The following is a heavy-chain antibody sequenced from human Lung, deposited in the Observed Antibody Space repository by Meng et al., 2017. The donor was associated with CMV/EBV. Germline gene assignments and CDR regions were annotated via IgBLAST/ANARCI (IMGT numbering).Heavy chain of an antibody. V-gene: IGHV4-4*02. CDR3: ASFPPPGKQWLVTDY. J-gene: IGHJ4*02. Sequence: QVHVQESGPGLGKPSGTLSLTCAVSGGSISSSNWWSWVRQPPGKGLEWIGEIYHSGSTNYNPSLKSRVTISVDKSKNQFSLKLSSVTAADTAVYYCASFPPPGKQWLVTDYWGQGTLVTVSS. CDR1: GGSISSSNW. CDR2: IYHSGST. D-gene: IGHD6-19*01.